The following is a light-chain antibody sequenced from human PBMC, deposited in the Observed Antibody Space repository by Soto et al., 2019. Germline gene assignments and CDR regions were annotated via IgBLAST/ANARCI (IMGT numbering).Light chain of an antibody. Sequence: DIQMTQSPSSLSASVGDRVTITCQASQSISKDVNWYQQKPGKAPKLLIYEASNLETGVPSRFSGSGSQTYFTFTISSLQPEDIATYYCQQYYYLPYTFGQGTKLQI. CDR3: QQYYYLPYT. V-gene: IGKV1-33*01. CDR1: QSISKD. J-gene: IGKJ2*01. CDR2: EAS.